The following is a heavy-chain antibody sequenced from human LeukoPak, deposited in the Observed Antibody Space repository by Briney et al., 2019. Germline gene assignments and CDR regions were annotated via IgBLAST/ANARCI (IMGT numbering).Heavy chain of an antibody. CDR3: ALIVPVASFDY. CDR1: GYTFTGYY. J-gene: IGHJ4*02. V-gene: IGHV1-46*01. CDR2: INPSGGST. D-gene: IGHD2-2*01. Sequence: GASVKVSCKASGYTFTGYYMHWVRQAPGQGLEWMGIINPSGGSTSYAQKFQGRVTITRDTSASTAYMELSSLRSEDTAIYYCALIVPVASFDYWGQGTLVTVSS.